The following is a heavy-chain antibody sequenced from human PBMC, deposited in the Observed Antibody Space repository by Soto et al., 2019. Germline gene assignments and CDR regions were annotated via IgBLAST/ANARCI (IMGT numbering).Heavy chain of an antibody. J-gene: IGHJ4*02. CDR1: GFAFSNYW. CDR3: VRDRHGDY. V-gene: IGHV3-7*01. CDR2: INQDGNEK. Sequence: EVQLVESGGGLVQPGGSLRLSCAASGFAFSNYWMSWLRQAPGKGLEWVANINQDGNEKYYVDSMKGRFTVSRDNAKKSLYLQMNSLRAEDTAVYYCVRDRHGDYWGQGTLVTVSS.